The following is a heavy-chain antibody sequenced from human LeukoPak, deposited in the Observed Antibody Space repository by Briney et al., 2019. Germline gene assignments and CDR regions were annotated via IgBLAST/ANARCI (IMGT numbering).Heavy chain of an antibody. D-gene: IGHD3-10*01. CDR1: GYTVTEVS. V-gene: IGHV1-24*01. J-gene: IGHJ4*02. Sequence: ASVKVSCKVSGYTVTEVSMNWVRQAPGKGLEWMGGVDLEDGEKIYAQTFQGRVVMTEDTMTDTAYMELSSLRSDDTAVYYCSTSYYSGSGSWHYWGQGTPVTVSS. CDR2: VDLEDGEK. CDR3: STSYYSGSGSWHY.